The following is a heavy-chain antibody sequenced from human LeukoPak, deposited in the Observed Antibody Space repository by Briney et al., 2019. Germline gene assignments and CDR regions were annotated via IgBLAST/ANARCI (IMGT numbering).Heavy chain of an antibody. D-gene: IGHD1-1*01. CDR3: TTGNRAHWNDPFDY. Sequence: SVKVSCKASGGTFSSYAISWVRQAPGQGLEWMGGIIPIFGTANYAQKFQGRVTITTDESTSTAYMELSSLRSEDTAVYYCTTGNRAHWNDPFDYWGQGTLVTVSS. CDR1: GGTFSSYA. V-gene: IGHV1-69*05. CDR2: IIPIFGTA. J-gene: IGHJ4*02.